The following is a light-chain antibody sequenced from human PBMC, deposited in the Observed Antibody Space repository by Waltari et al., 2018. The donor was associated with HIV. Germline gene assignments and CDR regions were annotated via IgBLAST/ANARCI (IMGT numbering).Light chain of an antibody. V-gene: IGKV1-9*01. CDR2: AAS. CDR1: QGIGTN. Sequence: IQLTQSPSFLSASLRHRVTITCRASQGIGTNLAWFQQKPGKAPNLLIYAASSVHRGVPSRFTGGGSGTEFSLTINNLQPEDFATYYCQQLSNYPFTFGQGTRLAIK. CDR3: QQLSNYPFT. J-gene: IGKJ2*01.